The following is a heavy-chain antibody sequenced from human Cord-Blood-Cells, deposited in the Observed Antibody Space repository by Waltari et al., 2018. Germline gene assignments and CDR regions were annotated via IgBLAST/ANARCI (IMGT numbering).Heavy chain of an antibody. D-gene: IGHD2-2*01. J-gene: IGHJ6*03. Sequence: EVQLVQSGAEVKKPGESLKISCKGSGYSFTSSWTGRVRQMPGKGLEWMGIIYPGDSDTRYSPSFQGQVTISADKSISTAYLQWSSLKASDTAMYYCARHHRRHCSSTSCYYYYMDVWGKGTTVTVSS. CDR3: ARHHRRHCSSTSCYYYYMDV. V-gene: IGHV5-51*01. CDR2: IYPGDSDT. CDR1: GYSFTSSW.